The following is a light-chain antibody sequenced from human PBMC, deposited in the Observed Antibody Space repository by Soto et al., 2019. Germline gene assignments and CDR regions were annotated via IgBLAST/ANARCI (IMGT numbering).Light chain of an antibody. Sequence: EIVMTQSPATLSVSPGERATLSCRASQSVSINLAWYQQKPGQAPRLLISGASTRATGIPARFSGSGSGTEFTLTISSLQSEDFAVYYCQQYNNWPPYTFGQGTKLEIK. V-gene: IGKV3-15*01. CDR2: GAS. CDR3: QQYNNWPPYT. CDR1: QSVSIN. J-gene: IGKJ2*01.